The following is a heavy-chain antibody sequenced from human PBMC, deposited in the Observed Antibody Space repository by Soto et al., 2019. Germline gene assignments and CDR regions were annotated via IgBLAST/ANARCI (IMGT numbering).Heavy chain of an antibody. CDR3: AKRPLTAAGFDY. Sequence: EVQLLESGGGLVQPGGSLRLSCAASGFTFSNYAMTWVRQAPGTGLEWVSVITGSGGGTYFVDSGRGRLTISRDNSKNTVYLQMNSQRAEDTAVYYCAKRPLTAAGFDYWGQGTLVTVSS. J-gene: IGHJ4*02. V-gene: IGHV3-23*01. CDR2: ITGSGGGT. CDR1: GFTFSNYA. D-gene: IGHD6-13*01.